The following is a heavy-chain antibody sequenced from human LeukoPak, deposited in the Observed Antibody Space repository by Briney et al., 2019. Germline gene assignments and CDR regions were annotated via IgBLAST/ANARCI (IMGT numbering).Heavy chain of an antibody. V-gene: IGHV4-4*07. CDR1: GASISAFH. Sequence: SETLSLTCTVSGASISAFHWTWFRQPAGKTLEWIGLIYSSGSTLLNPSLKTRVAMSLDLTKNQFSLRLTSLTAADTAVYYCARGYCSGGSCYGGVWFDPWGQGTLVTVSS. D-gene: IGHD2-15*01. J-gene: IGHJ5*02. CDR2: IYSSGST. CDR3: ARGYCSGGSCYGGVWFDP.